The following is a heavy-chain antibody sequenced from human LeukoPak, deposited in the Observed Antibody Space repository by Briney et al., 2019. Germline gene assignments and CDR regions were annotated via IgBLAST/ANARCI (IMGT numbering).Heavy chain of an antibody. CDR2: IYYSGST. J-gene: IGHJ5*02. V-gene: IGHV4-59*08. D-gene: IGHD4-17*01. CDR1: GGSISSYY. CDR3: ARREGDYGDYWFDP. Sequence: SETLSLTCTVSGGSISSYYWSWIRQPPGKGPEWIGYIYYSGSTNYNPSLKSRVTISVDTSKNQFSLKLSSVTAADTAVYYCARREGDYGDYWFDPWGQGTLVTVSS.